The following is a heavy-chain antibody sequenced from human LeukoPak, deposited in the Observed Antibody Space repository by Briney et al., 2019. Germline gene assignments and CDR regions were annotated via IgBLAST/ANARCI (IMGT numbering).Heavy chain of an antibody. Sequence: GGSLRLSCAASGFTFSSYNVNWVRHAPGKGLEWVSSISSSSNYIYYADSAKGRFTISRDNAKNSLYLQMNSLRAEDTAVYYCARGNGVRGMDVWGKGTTVTVSS. D-gene: IGHD1-1*01. CDR3: ARGNGVRGMDV. CDR1: GFTFSSYN. CDR2: ISSSSNYI. V-gene: IGHV3-21*01. J-gene: IGHJ6*03.